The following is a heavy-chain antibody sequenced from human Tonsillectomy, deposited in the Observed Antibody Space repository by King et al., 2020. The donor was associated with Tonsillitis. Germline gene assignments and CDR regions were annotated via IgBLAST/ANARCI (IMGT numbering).Heavy chain of an antibody. Sequence: VQLVESGGGVVQPGRSLRLSFAASGFTFSSYGMHWVRQAPGKGLEGVAVISYDGSNKNFADSVKGRFTISRENSKDTMFMQMDSLRAGETAMYYCAKDGYDSSGYFLGDNWGQGTLVTVSS. CDR3: AKDGYDSSGYFLGDN. J-gene: IGHJ4*02. D-gene: IGHD3-22*01. CDR2: ISYDGSNK. V-gene: IGHV3-30*18. CDR1: GFTFSSYG.